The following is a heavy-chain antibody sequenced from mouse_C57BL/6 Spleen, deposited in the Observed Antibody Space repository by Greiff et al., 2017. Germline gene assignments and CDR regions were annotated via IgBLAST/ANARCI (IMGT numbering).Heavy chain of an antibody. CDR1: GFTFSSYT. D-gene: IGHD3-2*02. Sequence: EVPVVESGGGLVQPGGSLKLSCAASGFTFSSYTMSLVRQTPAKRLEWVATISGGGGNTYYPDRVKGGFTISSDNAKNTLYLQMSGLRSEDAAVYYCGRQGGTAQVGWFAYWGQGTLVTVSA. J-gene: IGHJ3*01. V-gene: IGHV5-9*01. CDR3: GRQGGTAQVGWFAY. CDR2: ISGGGGNT.